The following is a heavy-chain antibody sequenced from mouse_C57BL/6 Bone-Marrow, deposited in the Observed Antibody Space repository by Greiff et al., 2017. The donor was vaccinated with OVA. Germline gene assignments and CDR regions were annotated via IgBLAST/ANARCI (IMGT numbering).Heavy chain of an antibody. Sequence: KESCKASGYTFTSYWMQWVKQRPGQGLEWIGEIDPSDSYTNYNQKFKGKATLTVDTSSSTAYMQLSSLTSEDSAVYYCARDDGYYSWFAYWGQGTLVTVSA. J-gene: IGHJ3*01. CDR1: GYTFTSYW. D-gene: IGHD2-3*01. CDR2: IDPSDSYT. CDR3: ARDDGYYSWFAY. V-gene: IGHV1-50*01.